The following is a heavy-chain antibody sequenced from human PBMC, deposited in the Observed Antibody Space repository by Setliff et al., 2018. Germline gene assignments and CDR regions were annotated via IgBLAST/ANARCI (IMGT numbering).Heavy chain of an antibody. CDR2: IRPDGSNK. V-gene: IGHV3-30*02. CDR3: AKEFTVVVPAALALDV. J-gene: IGHJ6*04. CDR1: GFTFSGYG. Sequence: GSLRLSCAASGFTFSGYGIHWVRQAPGKGLEWVAFIRPDGSNKYYADCVKGRFTISRDNSKNTLYLQMNSLRAEDTAVYYCAKEFTVVVPAALALDVWGKGTTVTVSS. D-gene: IGHD2-2*01.